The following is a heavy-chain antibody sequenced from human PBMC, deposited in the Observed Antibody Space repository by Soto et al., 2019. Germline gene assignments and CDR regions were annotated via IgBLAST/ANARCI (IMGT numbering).Heavy chain of an antibody. CDR1: GFTFNDYV. Sequence: PGGSLRLSCAASGFTFNDYVMFWVRQPPGKGLEWVSGISWNSGAIGYADSVEGRFTISRDNAKNSLYLQMSSLRPEDTAFYYCAKSRSSGWSPPDYWGQGTLVTVSS. CDR2: ISWNSGAI. D-gene: IGHD6-19*01. V-gene: IGHV3-9*01. CDR3: AKSRSSGWSPPDY. J-gene: IGHJ4*02.